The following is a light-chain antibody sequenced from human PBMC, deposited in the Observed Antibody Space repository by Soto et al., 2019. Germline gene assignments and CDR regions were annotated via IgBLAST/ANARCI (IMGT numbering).Light chain of an antibody. CDR2: AAS. CDR3: QQSYITPPLT. V-gene: IGKV1-39*01. J-gene: IGKJ5*01. CDR1: QSVSRY. Sequence: DVQMTQSPSSLSALVGDRVTITCRASQSVSRYLKWYQHKPGKAPKLLINAASNLRSGVPSRFSGSGSGTDFTLPIDGLEPEDFSAYYCQQSYITPPLTFGQGTRLELK.